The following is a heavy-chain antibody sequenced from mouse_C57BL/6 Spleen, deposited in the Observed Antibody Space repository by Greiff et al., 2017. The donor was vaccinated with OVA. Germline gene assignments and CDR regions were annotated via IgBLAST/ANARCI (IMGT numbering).Heavy chain of an antibody. Sequence: EVKVVESGAELVKPGASVKLSCTASGFNIKDYYMHWVKQRTEQGLEWIGRIDPEDGETKYAPKFQGKATITADTSSNTAYLQLSSLTSEDTAVYYGALDRDVAWFAYWGQGTLVTVSA. J-gene: IGHJ3*01. D-gene: IGHD3-2*01. CDR3: ALDRDVAWFAY. V-gene: IGHV14-2*01. CDR2: IDPEDGET. CDR1: GFNIKDYY.